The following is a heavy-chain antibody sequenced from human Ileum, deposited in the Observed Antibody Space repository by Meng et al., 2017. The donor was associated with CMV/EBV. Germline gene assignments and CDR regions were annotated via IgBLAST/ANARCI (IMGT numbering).Heavy chain of an antibody. J-gene: IGHJ2*01. CDR3: ARDLGYCSSTSCYRYFDL. Sequence: TFSSYWMHWVRQAPGKGLVWVSRINSDGSSTSYADSVKGRFTISRDNAKNTLYLQMNSLRAEDTAVYYCARDLGYCSSTSCYRYFDLWGRGTLVTVSS. CDR2: INSDGSST. CDR1: TFSSYW. V-gene: IGHV3-74*01. D-gene: IGHD2-2*01.